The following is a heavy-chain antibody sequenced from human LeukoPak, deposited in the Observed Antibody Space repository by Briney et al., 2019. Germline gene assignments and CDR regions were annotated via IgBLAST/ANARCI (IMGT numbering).Heavy chain of an antibody. V-gene: IGHV3-23*01. CDR1: GFTFSSYG. CDR2: ISGSGGST. CDR3: AKDNYYDSSGYCDY. J-gene: IGHJ4*02. Sequence: GGSLRLSCAASGFTFSSYGMSWVRQAPGKGLEWVSAISGSGGSTYYADSVKGRFTISRDNSKNTLYLQMNSLRAEDTAVYYCAKDNYYDSSGYCDYWGQGTLVTVSS. D-gene: IGHD3-22*01.